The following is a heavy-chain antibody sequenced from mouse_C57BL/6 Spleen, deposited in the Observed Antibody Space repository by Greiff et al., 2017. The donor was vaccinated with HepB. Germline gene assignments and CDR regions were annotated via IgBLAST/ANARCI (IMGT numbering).Heavy chain of an antibody. CDR1: GYTFTSYW. D-gene: IGHD2-3*01. CDR3: ARYRDGYYWFAY. Sequence: QVQLQQSGTELVKPGASVKLSCKASGYTFTSYWMHWVKQRPGQGLEWIGNINPSNGGTNYNEKFKSKAPLTVDKSSSTAYMQLSSLTSEDSAVYYCARYRDGYYWFAYWGQGTLVTVSA. J-gene: IGHJ3*01. V-gene: IGHV1-53*01. CDR2: INPSNGGT.